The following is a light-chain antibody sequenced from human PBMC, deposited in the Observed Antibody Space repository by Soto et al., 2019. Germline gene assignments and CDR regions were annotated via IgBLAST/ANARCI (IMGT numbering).Light chain of an antibody. V-gene: IGLV2-14*03. CDR3: SSYTSANTLFVV. CDR1: SSDVAGYNF. J-gene: IGLJ2*01. CDR2: DVS. Sequence: QSALTQPASVSGSPGQSIIISCTGTSSDVAGYNFVSWYQQHPGKAPKVIIFDVSSRPSGVSNRFSGSKSGNTASLTISGLQAEDEADYYCSSYTSANTLFVVFGGGTKVTVL.